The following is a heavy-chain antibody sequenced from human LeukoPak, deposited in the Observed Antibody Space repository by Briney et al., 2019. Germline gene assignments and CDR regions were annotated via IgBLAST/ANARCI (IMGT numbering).Heavy chain of an antibody. CDR2: MSYDGGYK. Sequence: GGALRLSCAASGFTFSSYTMHWVRQAPGKGLERVAVMSYDGGYKYYADSVKGRFTISRDNSKNTLYLQMNSLRPEDTAVYYCARDMRGGNSSPPAWGQGTLVTVSS. CDR3: ARDMRGGNSSPPA. V-gene: IGHV3-30*04. CDR1: GFTFSSYT. D-gene: IGHD4-23*01. J-gene: IGHJ5*02.